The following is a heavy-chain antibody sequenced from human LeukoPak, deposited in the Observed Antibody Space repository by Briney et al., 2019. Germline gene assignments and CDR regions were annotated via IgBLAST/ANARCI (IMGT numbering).Heavy chain of an antibody. V-gene: IGHV7-4-1*02. Sequence: ASVKVSCKASGYTFTSYAMNWVRQAPGQGLEWMGWINTNTGNPTYAQGFTGRFVFSLDTSVSTAYLQISSLKAEDTAVYYCARAPVRGVNYYYYYMDVWGKGTTVTVSS. D-gene: IGHD3-10*01. CDR1: GYTFTSYA. J-gene: IGHJ6*03. CDR3: ARAPVRGVNYYYYYMDV. CDR2: INTNTGNP.